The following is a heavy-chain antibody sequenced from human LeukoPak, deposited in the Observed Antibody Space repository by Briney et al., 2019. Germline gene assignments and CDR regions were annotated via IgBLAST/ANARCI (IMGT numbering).Heavy chain of an antibody. D-gene: IGHD3-9*01. CDR3: ATIILTGYLIFDY. J-gene: IGHJ4*02. CDR2: FDPEDGET. CDR1: GYTLTELS. Sequence: ASVTVSCKVSGYTLTELSMHWVRQAPGKGLEWMGGFDPEDGETIYAQKFQGRVTMTEDTSTDTAYMELSSLRSEDTAVYYCATIILTGYLIFDYWGQGTLVTVSS. V-gene: IGHV1-24*01.